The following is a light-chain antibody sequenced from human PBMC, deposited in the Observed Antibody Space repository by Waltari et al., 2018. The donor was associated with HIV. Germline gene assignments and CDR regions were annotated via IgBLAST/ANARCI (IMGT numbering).Light chain of an antibody. CDR2: EVS. J-gene: IGLJ2*01. CDR3: SSYGGSANLL. CDR1: SSDIGGYTY. V-gene: IGLV2-8*01. Sequence: QSALTQPPSASGSPGQSVTISCTGTSSDIGGYTYVSWYQRDPGKAPKLMIYEVSKRPSGVPDRFSCSKSANTASLTVSGLQAEDEADYYCSSYGGSANLLFGGGTKLTVL.